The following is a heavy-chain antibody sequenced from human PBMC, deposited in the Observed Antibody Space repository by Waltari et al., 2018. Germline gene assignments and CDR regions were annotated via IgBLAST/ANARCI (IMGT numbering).Heavy chain of an antibody. Sequence: EVQLVESGGGLVQPGGSLRPSCAASGFTFSDYPMNWVRQAPGKGLEWVSYISRSSITIHYGDSVKGRFTSARDNAKNSLYLQMNSLGAEDTAVYYCVVGFADPQAVWGKGTTVIVSS. V-gene: IGHV3-48*04. CDR3: VVGFADPQAV. CDR1: GFTFSDYP. J-gene: IGHJ6*04. CDR2: ISRSSITI.